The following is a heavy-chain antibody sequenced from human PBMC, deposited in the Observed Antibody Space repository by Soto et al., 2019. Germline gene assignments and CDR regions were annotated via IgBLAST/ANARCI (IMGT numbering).Heavy chain of an antibody. CDR2: INHSGST. V-gene: IGHV4-34*01. J-gene: IGHJ3*02. CDR1: GGSVSGHT. CDR3: ARQYCYTNYCFGDGAFDI. D-gene: IGHD3-16*02. Sequence: QVQLQQWGAGLLKPAETVSLTCGVYGGSVSGHTWSWVRQSPGMGLEWIGEINHSGSTNFNPSLKSRVTISQDTSMNQFSLNLSSVTAADTAVYFCARQYCYTNYCFGDGAFDIWGQGTMVTVST.